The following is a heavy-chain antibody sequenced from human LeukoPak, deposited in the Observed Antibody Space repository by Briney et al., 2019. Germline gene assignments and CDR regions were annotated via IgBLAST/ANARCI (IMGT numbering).Heavy chain of an antibody. J-gene: IGHJ5*02. D-gene: IGHD1-26*01. CDR2: INPNNGNT. Sequence: ASVKVSCKSSGYTFTSNGINWVRQAPGQGLEWMGWINPNNGNTNYAQKFQGRVTMTTDTSTRTAYMELRSVTSDDTAVYYCARDLGRQWELPGFDPWGQGTLVTVSS. V-gene: IGHV1-18*01. CDR1: GYTFTSNG. CDR3: ARDLGRQWELPGFDP.